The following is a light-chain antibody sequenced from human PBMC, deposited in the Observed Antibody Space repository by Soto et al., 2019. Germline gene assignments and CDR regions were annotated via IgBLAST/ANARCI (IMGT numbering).Light chain of an antibody. V-gene: IGKV1-27*01. CDR2: AAS. Sequence: DIQMTQSPSSLSASIGDRVTITCRATQGIYNYLAWYQEKPGKVPKLLIYAASILQSGVPSRFSGSGSGTEFTLNIRSLQPEDVATYYCQKYNSAPFTFGPGTKVDVK. J-gene: IGKJ3*01. CDR1: QGIYNY. CDR3: QKYNSAPFT.